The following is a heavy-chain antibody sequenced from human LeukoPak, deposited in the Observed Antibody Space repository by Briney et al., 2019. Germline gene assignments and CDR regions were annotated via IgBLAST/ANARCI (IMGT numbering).Heavy chain of an antibody. CDR3: AKGVAAAGTNDY. V-gene: IGHV3-23*01. J-gene: IGHJ4*02. CDR2: ISASGGST. CDR1: GFTFSDFG. Sequence: GGSLRLSCAASGFTFSDFGMSWVRQAPGMGLERVSVISASGGSTYYADSVKGRFTISRDNSKDTLYLQMNSLRAEDTAVYYCAKGVAAAGTNDYWGQGTLVTVSS. D-gene: IGHD6-13*01.